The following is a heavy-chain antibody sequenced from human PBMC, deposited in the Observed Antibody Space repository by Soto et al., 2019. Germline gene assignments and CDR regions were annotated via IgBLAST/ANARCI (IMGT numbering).Heavy chain of an antibody. CDR1: GVTFSNYW. CDR2: IKNDGSGT. D-gene: IGHD1-26*01. V-gene: IGHV3-74*01. CDR3: ARSYDVVGAFDI. Sequence: PLGSMRLSCAASGVTFSNYWMHWVRQAPGKGPMWVSRIKNDGSGTYYADSVKGRFTISRDNAKNSLYLQMNSLRDEDTAVYYCARSYDVVGAFDIWGQGTMVTGSS. J-gene: IGHJ3*02.